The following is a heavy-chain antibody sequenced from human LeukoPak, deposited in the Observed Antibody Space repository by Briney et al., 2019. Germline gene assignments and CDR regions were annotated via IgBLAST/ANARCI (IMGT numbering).Heavy chain of an antibody. CDR3: ARHDDFLSAYNY. V-gene: IGHV4-4*02. CDR2: IYHTGSV. Sequence: SETLSLTCAVSGGSINSDYWWTWVRQSPGKGLEWIGEIYHTGSVNYNLSLESRVTISRDRSKNQFSLMLRSVTAADTAVYYCARHDDFLSAYNYWGPGILVTVSS. CDR1: GGSINSDYW. J-gene: IGHJ4*02. D-gene: IGHD3-3*01.